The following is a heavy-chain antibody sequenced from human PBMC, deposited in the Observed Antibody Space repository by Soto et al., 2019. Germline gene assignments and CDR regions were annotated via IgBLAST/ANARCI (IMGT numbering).Heavy chain of an antibody. J-gene: IGHJ6*03. D-gene: IGHD3-3*01. Sequence: SETLSLTCTVPGGSISSYYWSWIRQPPGKGLEWIGYIYYSGSTNYNPSLKSRVTISVDTSKNQFSLKLSSVTAADTAVYYCARQISDFWSGTMPGYYYMDVWGKGTTVTVSS. CDR2: IYYSGST. CDR3: ARQISDFWSGTMPGYYYMDV. V-gene: IGHV4-59*08. CDR1: GGSISSYY.